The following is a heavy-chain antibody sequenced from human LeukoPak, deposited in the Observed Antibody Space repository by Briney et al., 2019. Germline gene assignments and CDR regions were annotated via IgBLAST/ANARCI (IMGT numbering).Heavy chain of an antibody. Sequence: PSETLSLTCAVCGGSFSGYYWSWIRQPPGKGLEWIGEINHSGSTNYNPSLKSRVTISVDTSKNQFSLKLSSVTAADTAVYYCARGDTAMSDAFDIWGQGTMVTVSS. CDR2: INHSGST. J-gene: IGHJ3*02. CDR1: GGSFSGYY. D-gene: IGHD5-18*01. V-gene: IGHV4-34*01. CDR3: ARGDTAMSDAFDI.